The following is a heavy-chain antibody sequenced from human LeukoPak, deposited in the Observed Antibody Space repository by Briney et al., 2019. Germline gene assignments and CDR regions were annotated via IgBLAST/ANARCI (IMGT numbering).Heavy chain of an antibody. J-gene: IGHJ4*02. CDR1: GFSLSSNW. CDR3: ARDRGLATPFDY. Sequence: GGSLRLSCAASGFSLSSNWIHWVRQAPGKELEWVSLIRSDGTSTSYADSVKGRFTISRDNAKNTLYLQMNSLRAEDTAVYYYARDRGLATPFDYWGQGTLVTVSS. D-gene: IGHD3-10*01. CDR2: IRSDGTST. V-gene: IGHV3-74*01.